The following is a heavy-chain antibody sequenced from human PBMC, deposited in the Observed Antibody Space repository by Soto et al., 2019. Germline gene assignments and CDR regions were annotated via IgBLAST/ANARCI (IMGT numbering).Heavy chain of an antibody. Sequence: ASVKVSCKASGYTFTSYYMHWVRQAPGQGLEWMGIINPSGGSTSYAQKFQGRVTMTRDTSTSTVYMELSSLRSEDTAVYYCARDGGYDYYYYYGMDVWGQATTVTVSS. J-gene: IGHJ6*02. CDR2: INPSGGST. CDR1: GYTFTSYY. CDR3: ARDGGYDYYYYYGMDV. D-gene: IGHD5-12*01. V-gene: IGHV1-46*01.